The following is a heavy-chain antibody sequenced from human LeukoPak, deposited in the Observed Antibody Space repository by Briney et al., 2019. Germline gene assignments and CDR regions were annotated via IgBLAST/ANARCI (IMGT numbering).Heavy chain of an antibody. V-gene: IGHV3-11*06. CDR3: ARVNWNDVGSFDY. Sequence: GESLKISCAASGFTFSDYYMSWIRQAPGKGLEWVSYISSSSSYTNYADSVKGRFTISRDNAKNSLYLQMNSLRDEDTGVYYCARVNWNDVGSFDYWGQGTLVTVSS. J-gene: IGHJ4*02. CDR1: GFTFSDYY. D-gene: IGHD1-20*01. CDR2: ISSSSSYT.